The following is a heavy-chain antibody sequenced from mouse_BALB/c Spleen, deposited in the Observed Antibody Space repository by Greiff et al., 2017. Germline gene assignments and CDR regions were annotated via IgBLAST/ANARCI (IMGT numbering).Heavy chain of an antibody. J-gene: IGHJ3*01. Sequence: EVQLQQSGPELVKPGASVKISCKASGYTFTDYNMHWVKQSHGKSLEWIGYIYPYNGGTGYNQKFKSKATLTVDNSSSTAYMELRSLTSEDSAVYYCAREIYYDYKGFAYWGQGTLVTVSA. CDR2: IYPYNGGT. D-gene: IGHD2-4*01. CDR3: AREIYYDYKGFAY. V-gene: IGHV1S29*02. CDR1: GYTFTDYN.